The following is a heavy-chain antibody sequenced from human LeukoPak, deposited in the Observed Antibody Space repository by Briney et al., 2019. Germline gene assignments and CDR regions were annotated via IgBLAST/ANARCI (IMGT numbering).Heavy chain of an antibody. V-gene: IGHV3-30*03. CDR1: GFPFRDHA. J-gene: IGHJ4*02. D-gene: IGHD5-24*01. Sequence: GGSLRLSCAASGFPFRDHAMHWVRQAPGKGLEWVAVISYDARHENYADSVKGRFTVSRDDSRSTLYLQMNSLKTDDTAVYFCARDEFDGYNLGPSIYWGQGTLVTGSS. CDR2: ISYDARHE. CDR3: ARDEFDGYNLGPSIY.